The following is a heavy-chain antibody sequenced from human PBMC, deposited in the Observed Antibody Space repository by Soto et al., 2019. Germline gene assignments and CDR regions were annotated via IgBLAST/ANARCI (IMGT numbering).Heavy chain of an antibody. V-gene: IGHV1-69*13. CDR1: GGTFRNSA. CDR3: ATDMSGAHDGCFVP. Sequence: ASVKVSCKASGGTFRNSAISWVRQAPGQGLEWMGGVIPIFTTANYAQKFQGRVTITADASTSTAYMELSSLRSEDTAVYYCATDMSGAHDGCFVPCDQGTLVTVS. CDR2: VIPIFTTA. J-gene: IGHJ5*02. D-gene: IGHD1-1*01.